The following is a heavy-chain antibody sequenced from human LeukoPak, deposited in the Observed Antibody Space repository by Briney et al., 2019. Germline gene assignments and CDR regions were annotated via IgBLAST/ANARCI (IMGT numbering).Heavy chain of an antibody. CDR1: GFTFSNYW. V-gene: IGHV3-7*01. Sequence: GGSLRLSCAASGFTFSNYWMSWVRQAPGKGLEWVANIKQDGSEKYYVDSVKGRFTISRDNAKNSLYLQMNSLRAEDTAVYYCARDVDTALGYWGQGTLVTVSS. D-gene: IGHD5-18*01. CDR3: ARDVDTALGY. CDR2: IKQDGSEK. J-gene: IGHJ4*02.